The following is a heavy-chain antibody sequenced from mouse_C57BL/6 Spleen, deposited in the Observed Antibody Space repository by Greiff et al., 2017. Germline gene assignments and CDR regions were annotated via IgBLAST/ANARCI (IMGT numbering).Heavy chain of an antibody. CDR2: ISYDGSN. CDR1: GYSITSGYY. V-gene: IGHV3-6*01. J-gene: IGHJ1*03. Sequence: DVHLVESGPGLVKPSQSLSLTCSVTGYSITSGYYWNWIRQFPGNKLEWMGYISYDGSNNYNPSLKNRISITRDTSKNQFFLKLNSVTTEDTATYYCARESNWYFDVWGTGTTVTVSS. D-gene: IGHD5-1*01. CDR3: ARESNWYFDV.